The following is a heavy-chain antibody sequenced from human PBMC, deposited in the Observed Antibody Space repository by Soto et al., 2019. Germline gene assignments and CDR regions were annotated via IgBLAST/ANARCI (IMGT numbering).Heavy chain of an antibody. D-gene: IGHD2-2*01. CDR1: GGSISSNKW. Sequence: PSETLSLTCAVYGGSISSNKWWSWVRQPPGKGLEWIGEIYHSGSTNYNPSLKSRVTISLDKSKNQFSLKLTSVTVADSAVYYCARDDHIVVVPTSLGAMDVWGQGTTVTVSS. CDR3: ARDDHIVVVPTSLGAMDV. J-gene: IGHJ6*02. CDR2: IYHSGST. V-gene: IGHV4-4*02.